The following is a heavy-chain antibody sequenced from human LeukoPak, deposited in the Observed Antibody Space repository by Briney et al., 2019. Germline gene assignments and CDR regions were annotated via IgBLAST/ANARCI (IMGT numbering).Heavy chain of an antibody. J-gene: IGHJ4*02. V-gene: IGHV3-23*01. CDR1: GFTFSSYS. CDR3: ARDPRKFDY. Sequence: GGSLRLSCAASGFTFSSYSMSWVRQAPGKGLEWVSVISGSGADTFYADSVKGRFTISRDNPKNTLNLQMNSLRAEDTAVYYCARDPRKFDYWGQGILVTVSS. CDR2: ISGSGADT.